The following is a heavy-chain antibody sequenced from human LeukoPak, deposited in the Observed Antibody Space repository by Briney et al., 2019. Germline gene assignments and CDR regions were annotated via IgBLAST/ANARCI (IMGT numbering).Heavy chain of an antibody. Sequence: GGSLRLSCAASGFTFSSYGMTWVRQAPGKGLEWVSYISSSSSTIYYADSVKGRFTISRDNAKNSLYLQMNSLRAEDTAVYYCARPRDRVVSAPDYWGQGTLVTVSS. CDR1: GFTFSSYG. J-gene: IGHJ4*02. CDR3: ARPRDRVVSAPDY. D-gene: IGHD3-22*01. CDR2: ISSSSSTI. V-gene: IGHV3-48*01.